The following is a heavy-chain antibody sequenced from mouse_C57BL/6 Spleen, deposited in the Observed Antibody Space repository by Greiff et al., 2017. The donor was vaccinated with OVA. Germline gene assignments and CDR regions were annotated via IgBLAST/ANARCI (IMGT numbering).Heavy chain of an antibody. Sequence: QVQLQQSGPELVKPGASVKLSCKASGYTFTSYDINWVKQRPGQGLEWIGWIYPRDGSTKYNEKFKGKATLTVDTSSSTAYMELHSLTSEDSAVYFCARSTTVVANYYAKDYWGQGTSVTVSS. CDR1: GYTFTSYD. V-gene: IGHV1-85*01. D-gene: IGHD1-1*01. J-gene: IGHJ4*01. CDR3: ARSTTVVANYYAKDY. CDR2: IYPRDGST.